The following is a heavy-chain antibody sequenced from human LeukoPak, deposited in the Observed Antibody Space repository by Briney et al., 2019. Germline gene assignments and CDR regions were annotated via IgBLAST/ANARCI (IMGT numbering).Heavy chain of an antibody. CDR3: ARGYYGSGSSDV. CDR1: GFTFSSYS. CDR2: ISSSSSYI. D-gene: IGHD3-10*01. Sequence: GGSLRLSCAASGFTFSSYSMNWVRQAPGKGLEWVSSISSSSSYIYYADSVMGRFTISRDNAKNSLYLQMNSLRAEDTAVYYCARGYYGSGSSDVWGQGTTVTVSS. V-gene: IGHV3-21*01. J-gene: IGHJ6*02.